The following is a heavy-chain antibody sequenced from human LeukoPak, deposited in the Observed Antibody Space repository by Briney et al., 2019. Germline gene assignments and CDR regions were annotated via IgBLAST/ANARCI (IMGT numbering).Heavy chain of an antibody. CDR1: GGSISLYY. D-gene: IGHD3-3*01. J-gene: IGHJ4*02. Sequence: PSETLSLTCTVSGGSISLYYWSWIRQPPGKGLEWIGHIYDNGSTDYNPSLKSRVTLSVDMSKNQFSLRLSSVTAADTAMYYCARNYYHFWSGYSYYFDYWGQGTLVTVSS. V-gene: IGHV4-59*01. CDR3: ARNYYHFWSGYSYYFDY. CDR2: IYDNGST.